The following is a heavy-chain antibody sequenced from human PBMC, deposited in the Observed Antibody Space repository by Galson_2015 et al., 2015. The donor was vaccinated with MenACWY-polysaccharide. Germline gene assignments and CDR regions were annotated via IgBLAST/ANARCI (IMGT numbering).Heavy chain of an antibody. D-gene: IGHD4-11*01. V-gene: IGHV3-33*01. CDR2: IWSDGSNG. J-gene: IGHJ4*02. Sequence: SLRLSCAAPGFSFRSHGMHWVRQDPGKGLVWVAVIWSDGSNGHYADSVKGRFTISKDNSKNTVFLQMNSLRDEDTAVYYCARKGEGYSLFDQWGQGTLVTVSS. CDR3: ARKGEGYSLFDQ. CDR1: GFSFRSHG.